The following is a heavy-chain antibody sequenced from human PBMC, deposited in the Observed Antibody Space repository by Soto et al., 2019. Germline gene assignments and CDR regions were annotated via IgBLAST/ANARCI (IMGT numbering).Heavy chain of an antibody. D-gene: IGHD4-17*01. Sequence: PGGSLRLSCAASGFTFSSYAIHWVRQAPGKGLEWVAVIWYDGSNKYYADSVKGRFTISRDNSKNTLYLQMNSLRAEDTAVYYCASEWAQMTTDYYFDYWGQGTLVTVSS. J-gene: IGHJ4*02. V-gene: IGHV3-33*01. CDR1: GFTFSSYA. CDR3: ASEWAQMTTDYYFDY. CDR2: IWYDGSNK.